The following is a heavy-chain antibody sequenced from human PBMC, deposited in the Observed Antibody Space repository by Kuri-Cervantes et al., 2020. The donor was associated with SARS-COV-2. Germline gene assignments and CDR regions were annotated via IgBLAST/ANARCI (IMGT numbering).Heavy chain of an antibody. Sequence: SVKVSCKFSGGIFSSSAFSWVRQAPGQGLEWMGGIIPMFHRVNYARKFKGRVTITADESTSTTYMEVGSLRSEDTALYYCAWGLVVAAGVVYHYLGMDVWGQGTAVTVSS. D-gene: IGHD2-15*01. CDR3: AWGLVVAAGVVYHYLGMDV. V-gene: IGHV1-69*13. CDR2: IIPMFHRV. CDR1: GGIFSSSA. J-gene: IGHJ6*02.